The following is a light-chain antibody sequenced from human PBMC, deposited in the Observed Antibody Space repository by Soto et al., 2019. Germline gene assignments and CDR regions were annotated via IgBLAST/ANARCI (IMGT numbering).Light chain of an antibody. J-gene: IGLJ2*01. V-gene: IGLV2-14*01. CDR1: SSDVGDYNY. Sequence: QSALTQPASVSGSPGQSITISCTETSSDVGDYNYVSWYHQHPGKAPKLMLFDVSNRPSGVSNRFSGSKSGNTAPLPISGLKAKHEADYYCISFTTSTTVVSGEGTKLT. CDR2: DVS. CDR3: ISFTTSTTVV.